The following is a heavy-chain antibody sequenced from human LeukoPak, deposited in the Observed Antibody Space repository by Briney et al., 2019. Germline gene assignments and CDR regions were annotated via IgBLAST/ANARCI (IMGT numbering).Heavy chain of an antibody. V-gene: IGHV1-2*02. CDR3: ARNSRSYYYYMDV. CDR2: INPNSGGT. D-gene: IGHD2/OR15-2a*01. Sequence: ASVKVSRKASGYTFTGYYMHWVRQAPGQGLEWMGWINPNSGGTNYAQKFQGRVTMTRDTSISTAYMELSRLRSDDTAVYYCARNSRSYYYYMDVWGKGTTVTVSS. J-gene: IGHJ6*03. CDR1: GYTFTGYY.